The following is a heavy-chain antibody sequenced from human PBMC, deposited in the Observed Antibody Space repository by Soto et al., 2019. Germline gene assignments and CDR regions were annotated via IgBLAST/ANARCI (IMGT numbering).Heavy chain of an antibody. CDR1: GFTFSSYG. J-gene: IGHJ4*02. Sequence: PGGSLRLSWAASGFTFSSYGMHWVRQAPGKGLEWVAVISYDGSNKYYADSVKGRFTISRDNSKNTLYLQMNSLRAEDTAVYYCAKTYYYDSSGPSVFDYWGQGTLVTVSS. D-gene: IGHD3-22*01. CDR3: AKTYYYDSSGPSVFDY. CDR2: ISYDGSNK. V-gene: IGHV3-30*18.